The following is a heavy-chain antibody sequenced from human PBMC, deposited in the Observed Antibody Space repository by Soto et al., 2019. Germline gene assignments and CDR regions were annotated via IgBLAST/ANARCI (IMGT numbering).Heavy chain of an antibody. CDR3: AKDRPRYDILTGEFDY. J-gene: IGHJ4*02. CDR2: ISWNSGSI. V-gene: IGHV3-9*01. Sequence: GGSLRLSCAASGFTFDDYAMHWVRQAPGKGLEWVSGISWNSGSIGYADSVKGRFTISRDNAKNSLYLQMNSLRAEDTALYYCAKDRPRYDILTGEFDYWGQGTLVTVSS. CDR1: GFTFDDYA. D-gene: IGHD3-9*01.